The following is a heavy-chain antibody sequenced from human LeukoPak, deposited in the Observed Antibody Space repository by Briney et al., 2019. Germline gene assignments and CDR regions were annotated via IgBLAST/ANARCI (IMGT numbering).Heavy chain of an antibody. CDR3: AKGSSGGSGTLFDY. V-gene: IGHV3-9*01. CDR2: ISWNSGSI. CDR1: GFTFSSYW. J-gene: IGHJ4*02. D-gene: IGHD2-15*01. Sequence: GGSLRLSCAASGFTFSSYWMHWVRQAPGKGLEWVSGISWNSGSIGYADSVKGRFTISRDNAKNSLYLQMNSLRAEDTALYYCAKGSSGGSGTLFDYWGQGTLVTVSS.